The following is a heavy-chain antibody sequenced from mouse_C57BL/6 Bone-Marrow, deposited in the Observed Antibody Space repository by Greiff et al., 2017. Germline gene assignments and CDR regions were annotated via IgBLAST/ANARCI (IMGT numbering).Heavy chain of an antibody. Sequence: MLVESASGFFPPLYSLKLSCESNEYEFPSHDMSWVRKTPEKRLELVAAINSDGGSTYYPDTMERRFIISRDNTKKTLYLQMSSLRSEDTALYYCASIPWFAYWGQGTLVTVSA. CDR2: INSDGGST. V-gene: IGHV5-2*03. CDR1: EYEFPSHD. J-gene: IGHJ3*01. CDR3: ASIPWFAY.